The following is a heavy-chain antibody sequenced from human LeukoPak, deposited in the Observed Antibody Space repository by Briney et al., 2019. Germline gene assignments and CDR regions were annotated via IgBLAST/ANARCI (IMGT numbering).Heavy chain of an antibody. D-gene: IGHD6-19*01. V-gene: IGHV3-7*01. Sequence: GGSLRLSCAASGFSFTRYWMTWVRQAPGKGLEWVANIKQDGSEKYYVDSVKGRFTISRDNAKNSLYLQMNSLRAEDTAVYYCARDAQPQYSSGSLYAEYFQHWGQGTLVTVSS. CDR3: ARDAQPQYSSGSLYAEYFQH. J-gene: IGHJ1*01. CDR1: GFSFTRYW. CDR2: IKQDGSEK.